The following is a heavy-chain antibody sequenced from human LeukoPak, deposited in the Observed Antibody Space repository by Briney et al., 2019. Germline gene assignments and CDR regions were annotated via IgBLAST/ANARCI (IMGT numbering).Heavy chain of an antibody. Sequence: SETLSLTCTVSGGSISSSSYYWGWIRQPPGQGLVGIGYIYYSESNYYNPSLKSRVTISVDTSKNLFSLKLSSVTAADTAVYYCAKVQRPLDGADYWGQGTLVTVSS. V-gene: IGHV4-61*05. CDR2: IYYSESN. CDR3: AKVQRPLDGADY. CDR1: GGSISSSSYY. J-gene: IGHJ4*02. D-gene: IGHD1-1*01.